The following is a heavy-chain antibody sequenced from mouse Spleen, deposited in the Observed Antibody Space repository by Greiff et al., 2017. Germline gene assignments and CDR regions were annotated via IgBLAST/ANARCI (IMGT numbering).Heavy chain of an antibody. D-gene: IGHD1-2*01. CDR3: ARSRGIHYYGVFDY. Sequence: QVHVKQPGAELVRPGSSVKLSCKASGYTFTSYWMDWVKQRPGQGLEWIGNIYPSDSETHYNQKFKDKATLTVDKSSSTAYMQLSSLTSEDSAVYYCARSRGIHYYGVFDYWGQGTTLTVSS. CDR2: IYPSDSET. J-gene: IGHJ2*01. CDR1: GYTFTSYW. V-gene: IGHV1-61*01.